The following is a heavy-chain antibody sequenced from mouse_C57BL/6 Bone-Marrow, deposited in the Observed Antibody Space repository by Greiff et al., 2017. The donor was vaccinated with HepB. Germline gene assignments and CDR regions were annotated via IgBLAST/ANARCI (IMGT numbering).Heavy chain of an antibody. CDR1: GYTFTDYY. J-gene: IGHJ2*01. Sequence: VQLQQSGPELVKPGASVKISCKASGYTFTDYYMNWVKQSHGKSLEWIGDINPNNGGTSYNQKFKGKATLTVDKSSSTAYMELRSLTSEDSAVYYCARSPFIIFDYWGQGTTLTVSS. D-gene: IGHD1-1*01. CDR2: INPNNGGT. CDR3: ARSPFIIFDY. V-gene: IGHV1-26*01.